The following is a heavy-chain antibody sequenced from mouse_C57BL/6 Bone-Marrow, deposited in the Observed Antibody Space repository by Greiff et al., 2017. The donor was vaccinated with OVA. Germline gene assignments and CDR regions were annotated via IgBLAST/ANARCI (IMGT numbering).Heavy chain of an antibody. J-gene: IGHJ4*01. CDR3: ARDLWGAMDY. CDR2: ISDGGSYT. Sequence: EVKLVESGGGLVKPGGSLKLSCAASGFTFSSYAMSWVRQTPEQRLEWVATISDGGSYTYYPDNVKGRFTISRDNAKNNLYLQMSHLKSEDTAMYDSARDLWGAMDYWGKGTSVTVSS. D-gene: IGHD1-1*02. V-gene: IGHV5-4*01. CDR1: GFTFSSYA.